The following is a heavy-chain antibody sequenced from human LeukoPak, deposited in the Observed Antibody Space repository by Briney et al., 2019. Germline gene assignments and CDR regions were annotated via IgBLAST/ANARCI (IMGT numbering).Heavy chain of an antibody. D-gene: IGHD2-2*01. CDR2: ISGSGGST. CDR3: AKDRAGVVPAAPGDY. CDR1: GFTFSGYA. J-gene: IGHJ4*02. V-gene: IGHV3-23*01. Sequence: GGSLRLSCAASGFTFSGYAMSWVRQAPGKGLEWVSAISGSGGSTYYADSVKGRFTISRDNSKNTLYLQMNSLRAEDTAVYYCAKDRAGVVPAAPGDYWGQGTLVTVSS.